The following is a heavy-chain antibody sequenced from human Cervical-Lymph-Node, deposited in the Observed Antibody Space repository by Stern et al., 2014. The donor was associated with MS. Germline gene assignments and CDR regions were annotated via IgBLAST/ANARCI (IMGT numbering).Heavy chain of an antibody. Sequence: QVQLQQWGAGLLKPSETLSLTCAVYGGSFSGYSWSWIRQPPGPGLEWVGGINPSGSTNHNPAPKRRVTIPLDTSHNQRSWHPSSVTAADTAVYYCARVLEAAIDYWGQGTLVTVSS. J-gene: IGHJ4*02. V-gene: IGHV4-34*01. CDR3: ARVLEAAIDY. CDR2: INPSGST. D-gene: IGHD5-18*01. CDR1: GGSFSGYS.